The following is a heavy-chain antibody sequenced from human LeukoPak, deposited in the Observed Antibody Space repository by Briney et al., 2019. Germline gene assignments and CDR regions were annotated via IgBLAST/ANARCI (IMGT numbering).Heavy chain of an antibody. V-gene: IGHV3-48*01. CDR2: ISSSTSTI. Sequence: PGGSLRLSCAASGFTFSTYSMNWVRQAPGKGLEWVSYISSSTSTIYYADSVKGRFTISRDNSKNTLYLQMNSLRAEDTAVYYCARGVAYCTNGVCPFDYWGQGTLVTVSS. CDR1: GFTFSTYS. D-gene: IGHD2-8*01. CDR3: ARGVAYCTNGVCPFDY. J-gene: IGHJ4*02.